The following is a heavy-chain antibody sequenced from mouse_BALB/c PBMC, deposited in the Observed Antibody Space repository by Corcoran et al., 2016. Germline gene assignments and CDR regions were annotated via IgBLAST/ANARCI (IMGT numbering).Heavy chain of an antibody. CDR2: INPYNDGT. J-gene: IGHJ1*01. V-gene: IGHV1S136*01. Sequence: EVQLQQSGPELVKPGASVKMSCKASGYTFTSYVMHWVKQKPGQGLEWIGYINPYNDGTKYNEKFKGKATLTSDKSSSTAYMELSSLASEDSAGYYCEREGRRGYFDCGGAGTTVTVSS. CDR3: EREGRRGYFDC. CDR1: GYTFTSYV.